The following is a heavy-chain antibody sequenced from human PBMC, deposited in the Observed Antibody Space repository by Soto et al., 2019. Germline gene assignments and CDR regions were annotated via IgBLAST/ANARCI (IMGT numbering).Heavy chain of an antibody. Sequence: GASVKVSCKASGYTFSSYAISWVRQAPGQGLEWMGGIIPIFGTANYAQKFQGRVTITADESTSTAYMELSSLRSEDTAVYYCARDHEYYDFWSGQPPSYYYYYGMDVWGQGTTVTVSS. V-gene: IGHV1-69*13. CDR2: IIPIFGTA. CDR3: ARDHEYYDFWSGQPPSYYYYYGMDV. D-gene: IGHD3-3*01. CDR1: GYTFSSYA. J-gene: IGHJ6*02.